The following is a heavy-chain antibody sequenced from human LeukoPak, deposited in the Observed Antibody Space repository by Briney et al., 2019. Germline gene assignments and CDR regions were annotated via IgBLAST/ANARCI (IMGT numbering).Heavy chain of an antibody. CDR1: SGTISSNN. V-gene: IGHV4-59*01. D-gene: IGHD5-18*01. Sequence: SETLSFTCTVSSGTISSNNWRWLGQGPGKGLEGIGYIYYSGSTNYAPSLQSRVTISVATSKNQFSLNLNSVTAADTAVYYCARDSEYNYCFDYWGQGTLVTVSS. CDR3: ARDSEYNYCFDY. J-gene: IGHJ4*02. CDR2: IYYSGST.